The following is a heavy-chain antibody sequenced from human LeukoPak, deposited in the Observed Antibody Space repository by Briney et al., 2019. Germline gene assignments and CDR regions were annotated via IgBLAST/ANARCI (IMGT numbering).Heavy chain of an antibody. D-gene: IGHD5-18*01. CDR3: ARAVTDTAMANPHYYYMDV. V-gene: IGHV1-2*02. CDR1: GYKLTDNW. Sequence: ASVKVSCKAFGYKLTDNWIRWVRQAPGQGLKWMGWINTKTGATNIAQQFQGRVTMTRDTSVNTAYIEVSRLTSDDTAVYFCARAVTDTAMANPHYYYMDVWGKGTTVTVSS. CDR2: INTKTGAT. J-gene: IGHJ6*03.